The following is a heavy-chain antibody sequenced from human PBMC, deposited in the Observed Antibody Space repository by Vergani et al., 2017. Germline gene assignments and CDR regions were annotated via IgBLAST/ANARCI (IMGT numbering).Heavy chain of an antibody. J-gene: IGHJ6*02. CDR1: GFTFSSYA. V-gene: IGHV3-64D*06. CDR3: VKGGYCSSTSCYVSYYGMDV. CDR2: ISSNGGST. Sequence: EVQLLESGGGLVQPGGSLRLSCSASGFTFSSYAMHWVRQAPGKGLEYVSAISSNGGSTYYADSVKGRFTISRDNSKNTLYLQMSSLRAEDTAVYYCVKGGYCSSTSCYVSYYGMDVWGQGTTVTVSS. D-gene: IGHD2-2*01.